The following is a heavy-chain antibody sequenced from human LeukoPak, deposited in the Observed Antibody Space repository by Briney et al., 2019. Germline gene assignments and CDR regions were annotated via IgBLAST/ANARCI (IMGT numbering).Heavy chain of an antibody. Sequence: SETLSLTCTVSGGSISCGGYYWSWIRQPPGKGLEWIGYIYHSGSTYYNPSLKSRVTISVDRSKNQFSLKLSSVTAADTAVYYCARTPEYSGSRATHKAGAFDIWGQGTMVTVSS. V-gene: IGHV4-30-2*01. CDR2: IYHSGST. CDR1: GGSISCGGYY. D-gene: IGHD1-26*01. CDR3: ARTPEYSGSRATHKAGAFDI. J-gene: IGHJ3*02.